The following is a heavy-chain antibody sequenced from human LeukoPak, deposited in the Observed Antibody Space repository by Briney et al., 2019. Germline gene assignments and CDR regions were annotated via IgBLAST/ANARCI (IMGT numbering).Heavy chain of an antibody. CDR1: GGSISSSSYY. CDR3: AKVWGDLIYYYYYYMDV. D-gene: IGHD2-21*02. J-gene: IGHJ6*03. Sequence: PSETLSLTCTVSGGSISSSSYYWGWIRQPPGKGLEWIGSIYYSGSTYYNPSLKSRVTISVDTSKNQFSLKLSSVTAADTAVYYCAKVWGDLIYYYYYYMDVWGKGTTVTVSS. CDR2: IYYSGST. V-gene: IGHV4-39*01.